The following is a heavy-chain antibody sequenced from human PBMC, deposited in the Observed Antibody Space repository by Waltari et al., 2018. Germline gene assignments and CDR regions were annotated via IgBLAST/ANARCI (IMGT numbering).Heavy chain of an antibody. J-gene: IGHJ4*02. Sequence: QVQLQESGPGLVKPSQTLSLTCTVSGGSISRGSYYWSWIRQPAGKGLEWIGRIYTSGSTNYNPSLKSRVTISVDTSKNQFSLKLSSVTAADTAVYYCARVRSGYYLDYWGQGTLVTVSS. CDR2: IYTSGST. D-gene: IGHD3-22*01. CDR3: ARVRSGYYLDY. CDR1: GGSISRGSYY. V-gene: IGHV4-61*02.